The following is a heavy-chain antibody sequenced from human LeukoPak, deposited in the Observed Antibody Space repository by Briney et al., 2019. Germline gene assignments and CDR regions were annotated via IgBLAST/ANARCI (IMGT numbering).Heavy chain of an antibody. J-gene: IGHJ4*02. CDR3: AKESISGYFSRPFGLGY. CDR2: ISGSGGST. CDR1: GFTFSSYA. D-gene: IGHD3-22*01. V-gene: IGHV3-23*01. Sequence: GGSLRLSCAASGFTFSSYAMSWVRQAPGKGLEWVSAISGSGGSTYYADSVKGRFTISRDNSKNTLYLQMNSLRAEDTAVYYCAKESISGYFSRPFGLGYWGQGTLVTGSS.